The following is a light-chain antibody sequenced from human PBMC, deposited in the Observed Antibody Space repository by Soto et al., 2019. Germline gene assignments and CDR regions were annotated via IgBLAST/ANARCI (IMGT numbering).Light chain of an antibody. CDR1: RIGSQS. CDR2: DDD. Sequence: SYELTQPPSVSVAPGQTARITCGGNRIGSQSVHWYQQKSGQAPVLVVYDDDNRPSRIPDRFSGSDSGNTATLTISRVEVGDEADYYCQVWHSGSYHSVFGPGTKVTVL. J-gene: IGLJ1*01. CDR3: QVWHSGSYHSV. V-gene: IGLV3-21*02.